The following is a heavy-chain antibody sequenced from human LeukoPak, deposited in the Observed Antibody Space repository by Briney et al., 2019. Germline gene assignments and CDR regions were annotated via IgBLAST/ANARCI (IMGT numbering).Heavy chain of an antibody. V-gene: IGHV4-59*08. CDR2: VYYSGST. D-gene: IGHD6-13*01. CDR1: GGSISTYY. J-gene: IGHJ4*02. Sequence: PSETLSLTCTVSGGSISTYYWSWIRQPPRKGLEWIGNVYYSGSTNYNPSLRSRVTISVDTSKNQFSLKVSSVTAADTAVYYCARSAYSSSIDYWGQGTLVTVSS. CDR3: ARSAYSSSIDY.